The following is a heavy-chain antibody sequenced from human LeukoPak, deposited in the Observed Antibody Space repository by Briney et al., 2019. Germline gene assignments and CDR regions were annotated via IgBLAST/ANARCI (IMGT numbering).Heavy chain of an antibody. D-gene: IGHD3-10*01. CDR1: RFTFSSYA. CDR2: IWSDGNNK. CDR3: ARETSGHHDY. V-gene: IGHV3-33*01. J-gene: IGHJ4*02. Sequence: GGSLRLSCAASRFTFSSYAMHWVRQAPGKGLEWVAVIWSDGNNKYYADSVKGRFTISRDNSKNTLYLQMNSLRAEDTAVYFCARETSGHHDYWGQGTLVIVSS.